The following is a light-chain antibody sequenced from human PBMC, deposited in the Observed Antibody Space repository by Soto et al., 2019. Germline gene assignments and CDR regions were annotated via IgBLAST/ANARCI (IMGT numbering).Light chain of an antibody. CDR2: EVN. V-gene: IGLV2-8*01. CDR1: SSDVGGYNY. Sequence: QSVLAQPPSASGSPGQSVTISCTGTSSDVGGYNYVSWYQQHPGKAPKLMIHEVNKRPSGVPDRFSGSKSGNTAYLTVSELKSEDQADYYCSSYGGSNNFYVCGTGNKGTGL. J-gene: IGLJ1*01. CDR3: SSYGGSNNFYV.